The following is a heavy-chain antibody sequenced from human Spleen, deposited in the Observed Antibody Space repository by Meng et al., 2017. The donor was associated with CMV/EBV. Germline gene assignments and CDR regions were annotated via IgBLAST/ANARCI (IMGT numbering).Heavy chain of an antibody. CDR3: AKDMSIIGSLD. J-gene: IGHJ4*02. Sequence: SCAASGFTFRNFGMHWVRQAPGKGLEWVAFIRFDGTIKYYADSVQGRFTISRDNSKNTLYLQMNSLRAEDTAVFYCAKDMSIIGSLDWGQGTLVTVSS. D-gene: IGHD1-20*01. CDR1: GFTFRNFG. CDR2: IRFDGTIK. V-gene: IGHV3-30*02.